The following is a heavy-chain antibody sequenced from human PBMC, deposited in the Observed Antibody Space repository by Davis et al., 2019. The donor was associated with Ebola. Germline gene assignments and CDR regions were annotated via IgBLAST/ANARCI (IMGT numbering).Heavy chain of an antibody. CDR2: ISSSSSYI. J-gene: IGHJ4*02. CDR1: GFTFSSYS. D-gene: IGHD6-13*01. Sequence: PGGSLRLSCAASGFTFSSYSMNWVRQAPGKGLEWVSSISSSSSYIYYADSVKGRFTISRDNAKNSLYLQMNSLRAEDTAVYYCARDPGIAAAGNPGPIDYWGQGTLVTVSS. CDR3: ARDPGIAAAGNPGPIDY. V-gene: IGHV3-21*01.